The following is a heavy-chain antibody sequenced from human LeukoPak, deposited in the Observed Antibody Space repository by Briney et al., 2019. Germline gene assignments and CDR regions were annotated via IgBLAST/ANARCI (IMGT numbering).Heavy chain of an antibody. J-gene: IGHJ3*02. Sequence: GGSLRLSCAASGFTFSSYSMNWVRQAPGKGLEWVSSISSSSSYIYYADSVKGRFTISRDNAKNSLYLQMNSLRAEDTAVYYCARGPHYYGSGSYYNDAFDIWDQGTMVTVSS. CDR3: ARGPHYYGSGSYYNDAFDI. CDR2: ISSSSSYI. D-gene: IGHD3-10*01. V-gene: IGHV3-21*01. CDR1: GFTFSSYS.